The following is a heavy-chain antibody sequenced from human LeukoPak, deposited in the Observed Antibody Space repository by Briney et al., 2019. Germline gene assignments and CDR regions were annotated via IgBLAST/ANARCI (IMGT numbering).Heavy chain of an antibody. CDR3: TTIKRGNIFGYFDF. J-gene: IGHJ4*02. V-gene: IGHV4-59*11. CDR2: DSGRT. D-gene: IGHD5-18*01. CDR1: GGSMTTHH. Sequence: SETLSLTCTVSGGSMTTHHWNWIRQTPGKGQEWIGYDSGRTKENPSLKSRVTLSADTSKNQLSLRLSSVTAADTAVYYCTTIKRGNIFGYFDFWGQGILVTVSS.